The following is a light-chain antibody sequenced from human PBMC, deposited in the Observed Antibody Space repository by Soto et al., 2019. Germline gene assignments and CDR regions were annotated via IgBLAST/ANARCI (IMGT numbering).Light chain of an antibody. CDR2: DAS. CDR3: KQYNSYST. V-gene: IGKV1-5*01. CDR1: QSISSW. J-gene: IGKJ1*01. Sequence: DIQMTQSPSTLSASVGDRVTITCRASQSISSWLAWYQQKPGKAPKILIYDASSLESGVQSRFSGSGSGTEFTLTISSLQPDDFATYYCKQYNSYSTCGQGTKVDIK.